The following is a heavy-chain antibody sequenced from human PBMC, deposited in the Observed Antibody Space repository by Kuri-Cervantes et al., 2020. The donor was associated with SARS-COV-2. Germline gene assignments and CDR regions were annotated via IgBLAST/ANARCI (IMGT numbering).Heavy chain of an antibody. Sequence: GGSLRLSCAASGFTFSGHWIHWVRQAPGKGLVWVSRINSDGSSTSYADSAKGRFTISRDNAKNMLFLQMNSLRAEDTAVYYCVRDGDHWNFDYWGQGTLVTVSS. CDR3: VRDGDHWNFDY. V-gene: IGHV3-74*01. J-gene: IGHJ4*02. D-gene: IGHD1-1*01. CDR2: INSDGSST. CDR1: GFTFSGHW.